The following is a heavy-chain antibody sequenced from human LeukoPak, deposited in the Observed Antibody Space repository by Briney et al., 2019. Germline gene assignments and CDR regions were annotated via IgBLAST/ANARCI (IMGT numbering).Heavy chain of an antibody. CDR3: ARARLLRRVVPAATNWFDP. D-gene: IGHD2-2*01. CDR2: INHSGST. J-gene: IGHJ5*02. Sequence: SETLSLTCAVYGGSFSGYYWSWIRQPPGKGLEWIGEINHSGSTNYNPSLKSRVTISLDTSKNQFSLKLSSVAAADTAVYYCARARLLRRVVPAATNWFDPWGQGTLVTVSS. V-gene: IGHV4-34*01. CDR1: GGSFSGYY.